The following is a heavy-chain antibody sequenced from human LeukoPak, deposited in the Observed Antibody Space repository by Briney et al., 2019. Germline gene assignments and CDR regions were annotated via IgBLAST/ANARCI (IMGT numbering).Heavy chain of an antibody. CDR3: ARGNSGYSGYDLDY. CDR1: GGSVSSGSYY. CDR2: IYHSGST. D-gene: IGHD5-12*01. J-gene: IGHJ4*02. Sequence: PSETLSLTCTVSGGSVSSGSYYWSWIRQPPGKGLEWIGYIYHSGSTYYNPSLKSRVTISVDRSKNQFSLKLSSVTAADTAVYYCARGNSGYSGYDLDYWGQGTLVTVSS. V-gene: IGHV4-30-2*01.